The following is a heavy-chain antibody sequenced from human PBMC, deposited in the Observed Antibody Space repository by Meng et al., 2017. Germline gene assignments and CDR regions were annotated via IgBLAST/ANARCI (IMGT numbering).Heavy chain of an antibody. D-gene: IGHD4-17*01. V-gene: IGHV1-3*01. CDR2: INAGNGKT. CDR1: GYNFTSYA. Sequence: QFQLLQCEAAVKKPGDSVNVPWKSSGYNFTSYAVQWVRQAPVKRLEWMGWINAGNGKTKYSQKFQGRVPITRDTSASTAYMELSSLRSEDTAVYYCARDRSRLSTVTLLFDPWGQGTLVTVSS. J-gene: IGHJ5*02. CDR3: ARDRSRLSTVTLLFDP.